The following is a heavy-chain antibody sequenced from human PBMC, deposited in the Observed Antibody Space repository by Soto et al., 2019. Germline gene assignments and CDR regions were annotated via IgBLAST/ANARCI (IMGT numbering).Heavy chain of an antibody. CDR2: IIPIFGTA. V-gene: IGHV1-69*13. CDR3: ERNLGDGYNSGFEAFDI. Sequence: SVKVSCKASGGTFSSYAISWVRQAPGQGLEWMGGIIPIFGTANYAQKFQGRVTITADESTSTAYMELSSLRSEDTAVYYWERNLGDGYNSGFEAFDIWGQGTMVTVS. CDR1: GGTFSSYA. J-gene: IGHJ3*02. D-gene: IGHD5-12*01.